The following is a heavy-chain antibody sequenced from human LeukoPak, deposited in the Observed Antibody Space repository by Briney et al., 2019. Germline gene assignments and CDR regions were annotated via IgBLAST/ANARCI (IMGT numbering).Heavy chain of an antibody. CDR2: IYPDDSNT. J-gene: IGHJ3*02. Sequence: GESLKISCKGSGYIISNYWIAWVRQMPGKGLEWMGIIYPDDSNTRYSPSFQGQVTISADKSISIASLQWSSLKASDTAMYYCARTNLWFGELDAFDIWGQGTLVTVSS. V-gene: IGHV5-51*01. CDR3: ARTNLWFGELDAFDI. CDR1: GYIISNYW. D-gene: IGHD3-10*01.